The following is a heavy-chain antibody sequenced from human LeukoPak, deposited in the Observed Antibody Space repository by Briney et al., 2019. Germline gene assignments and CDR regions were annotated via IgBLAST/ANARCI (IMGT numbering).Heavy chain of an antibody. J-gene: IGHJ5*02. Sequence: GGSLRLTCAASGFSVTTNYMSWVRQAPGKGLEWVALIYTSGSTFYADSVMGRFTVSRDSSKNTLYLQMNSLRAEDSAAYYCARDRAGTQSWVEFDLWGQETLVTVSS. CDR1: GFSVTTNY. V-gene: IGHV3-66*03. CDR3: ARDRAGTQSWVEFDL. D-gene: IGHD3-10*01. CDR2: IYTSGST.